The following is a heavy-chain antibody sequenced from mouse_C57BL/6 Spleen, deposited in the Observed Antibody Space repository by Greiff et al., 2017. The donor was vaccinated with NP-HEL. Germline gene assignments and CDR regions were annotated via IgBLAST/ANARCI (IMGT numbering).Heavy chain of an antibody. CDR3: TKGLLLGRGYVDV. CDR2: IDPEDGDT. CDR1: GFNIKDYY. D-gene: IGHD4-1*01. V-gene: IGHV14-1*01. Sequence: VQLQQSGAELVRPGASVKLSCTASGFNIKDYYMHWVKQRPEQGLEWIGRIDPEDGDTEYAPKFQGKATMTADTSSNTAYLQLSSLTSEDTAVYYCTKGLLLGRGYVDVWGKGTRVNVAS. J-gene: IGHJ1*03.